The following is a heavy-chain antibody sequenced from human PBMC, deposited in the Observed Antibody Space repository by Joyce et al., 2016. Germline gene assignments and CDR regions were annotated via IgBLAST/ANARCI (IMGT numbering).Heavy chain of an antibody. V-gene: IGHV1-24*01. J-gene: IGHJ5*02. CDR2: CQPEDGDT. D-gene: IGHD3-16*01. Sequence: QVQLAQFGPEVKKPGASVKVSCKVSGKSLSELSMHWVRHFPGKGLEWLGGCQPEDGDTMYAENLPGRVTMTEDTSTDTGYMELNSLTFEDTAVYYCAISSVHGWGVWVSWGQGTLVTVSS. CDR1: GKSLSELS. CDR3: AISSVHGWGVWVS.